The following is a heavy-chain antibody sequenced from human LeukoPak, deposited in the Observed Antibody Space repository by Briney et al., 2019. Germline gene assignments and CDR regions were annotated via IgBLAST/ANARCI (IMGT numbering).Heavy chain of an antibody. J-gene: IGHJ5*02. D-gene: IGHD2-15*01. Sequence: GGSLRLSCAASGFTFSSYSMNWVRQAPGKVPEWVSYISSSSSPIYYADSVKGRFTISRDNAKNSLYLQMNSLRAEDTAVYYCARGGGWFDPWGQGTLVTVSS. CDR2: ISSSSSPI. CDR1: GFTFSSYS. CDR3: ARGGGWFDP. V-gene: IGHV3-48*01.